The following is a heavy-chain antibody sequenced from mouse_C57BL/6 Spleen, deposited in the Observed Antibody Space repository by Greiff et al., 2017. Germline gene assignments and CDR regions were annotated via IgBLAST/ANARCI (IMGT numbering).Heavy chain of an antibody. D-gene: IGHD2-3*01. CDR1: GFTFSDYY. V-gene: IGHV5-16*01. CDR3: ARDDGYYGGDYAMDY. Sequence: EVMLVESEGGLVQPGSSMKLSCTASGFTFSDYYMAWVRQVPEKGLEWVANINYDGSSTYYLDSLKSRFIISRDNAKNILYLQMSSLKSEDTATYYGARDDGYYGGDYAMDYWGQGTSVTVSS. CDR2: INYDGSST. J-gene: IGHJ4*01.